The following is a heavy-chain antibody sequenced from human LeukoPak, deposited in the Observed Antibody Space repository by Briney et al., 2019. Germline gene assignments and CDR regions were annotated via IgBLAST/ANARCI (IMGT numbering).Heavy chain of an antibody. CDR2: ISSSSSYI. D-gene: IGHD3-10*01. CDR3: ARDRSPRSHAFDI. CDR1: GFTFSSYS. J-gene: IGHJ3*02. V-gene: IGHV3-21*01. Sequence: GGSLRLSCAASGFTFSSYSMNWVRQAPGKGLEWVSSISSSSSYIYYADSVKGRFTISRDNAKNSLYLQMNSLRAEDTAVYYCARDRSPRSHAFDIWGQGTMVTVSS.